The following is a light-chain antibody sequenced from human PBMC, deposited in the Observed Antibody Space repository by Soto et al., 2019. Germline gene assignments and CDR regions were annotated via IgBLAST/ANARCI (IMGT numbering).Light chain of an antibody. J-gene: IGLJ2*01. Sequence: QSALTQPRSVSGSPGQSVTISCTGTSSDVGDYNSVSWYQQYPGKAPKLMIYDVTKRPSGVPDRFSGSKSGNTASLTISGLQAEDEADYHCCSYAGIVLFGGGTKVTVL. CDR3: CSYAGIVL. V-gene: IGLV2-11*01. CDR2: DVT. CDR1: SSDVGDYNS.